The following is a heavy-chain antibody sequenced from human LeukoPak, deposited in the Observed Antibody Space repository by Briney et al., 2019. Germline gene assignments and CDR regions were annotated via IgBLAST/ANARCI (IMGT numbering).Heavy chain of an antibody. V-gene: IGHV4-34*01. J-gene: IGHJ6*03. CDR1: GGSFSGYY. Sequence: SETLSLTCAVYGGSFSGYYWSWIRQPPGKGLEWIGEINHSGSTNYNPSLKSRVTISVDTSKNQFSLKLSSVTAADTAVYYCAWFRSVLRYFDSSYYMDVWGKGTTVTVSS. CDR3: AWFRSVLRYFDSSYYMDV. D-gene: IGHD3-9*01. CDR2: INHSGST.